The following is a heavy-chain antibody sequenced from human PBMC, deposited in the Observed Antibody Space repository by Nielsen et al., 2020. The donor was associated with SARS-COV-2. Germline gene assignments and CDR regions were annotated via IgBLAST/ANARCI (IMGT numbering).Heavy chain of an antibody. D-gene: IGHD6-19*01. J-gene: IGHJ6*03. CDR2: TYYRSKWYN. Sequence: SQTLSLTCAISGDSVSSNSAAWNWIRQSPSRGLEWLGRTYYRSKWYNDYAVSVKSRITINPDISKNQFSLQLNSVTPEDTAVYYCARDAHSSGPYYYYYMDVWGKGTTVTVSS. CDR1: GDSVSSNSAA. V-gene: IGHV6-1*01. CDR3: ARDAHSSGPYYYYYMDV.